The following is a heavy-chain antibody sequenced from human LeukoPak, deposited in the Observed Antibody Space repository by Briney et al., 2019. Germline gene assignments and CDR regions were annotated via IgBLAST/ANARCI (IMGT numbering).Heavy chain of an antibody. CDR2: INTDGGST. CDR1: GFTFGSYW. Sequence: GGSLRLSCAASGFTFGSYWMHWVRQAPGKGLVWVSRINTDGGSTTYADSVKGRFTISRDNAKNTLYLQMNSLRPEDTAVYYCGRGFSIVPAGIPDYWGLGTLVTVSS. D-gene: IGHD2-2*02. V-gene: IGHV3-74*01. CDR3: GRGFSIVPAGIPDY. J-gene: IGHJ4*02.